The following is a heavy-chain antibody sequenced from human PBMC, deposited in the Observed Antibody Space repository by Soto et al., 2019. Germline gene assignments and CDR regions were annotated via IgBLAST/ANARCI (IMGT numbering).Heavy chain of an antibody. Sequence: ASVKVSCKASGERFTTYGISWVRQAPGQGLEWMGWISTYNTNTKYAPKFQGRLLLTTDTSTTTAHMELRSLRPDDTAVYYCARWAGQVRDYGGPFDYWGQGTLVTVSS. J-gene: IGHJ4*02. CDR1: GERFTTYG. V-gene: IGHV1-18*04. D-gene: IGHD4-17*01. CDR2: ISTYNTNT. CDR3: ARWAGQVRDYGGPFDY.